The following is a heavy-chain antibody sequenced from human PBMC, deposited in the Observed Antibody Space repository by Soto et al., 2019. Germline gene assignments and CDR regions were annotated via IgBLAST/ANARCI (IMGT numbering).Heavy chain of an antibody. J-gene: IGHJ6*02. CDR2: MNPNTGNS. Sequence: ASVKVSCKASGYTFTSYDIYWVRQATGQGLEWMGWMNPNTGNSGYAQKFQGRVAITKDPGTSTAHMELRSLRSDDAAVYFCATKDDHKDDQPYYYGMDVWGQGTTVTVS. V-gene: IGHV1-8*01. CDR3: ATKDDHKDDQPYYYGMDV. CDR1: GYTFTSYD. D-gene: IGHD3-16*01.